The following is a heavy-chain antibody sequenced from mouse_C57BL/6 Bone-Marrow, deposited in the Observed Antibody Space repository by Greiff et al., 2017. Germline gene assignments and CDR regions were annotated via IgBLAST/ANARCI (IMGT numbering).Heavy chain of an antibody. J-gene: IGHJ4*01. Sequence: DVHLVESGGDLVKPGGSLKLSCAASGFTFSSYGMSWVRQTPDKRLEWVATISSGGSYTYYPDRVKGRFTLSRENAKNTLYLQMSSLKSEDTSMYYCARHDCFYYYAMDYWGQGTSGTVSS. CDR3: ARHDCFYYYAMDY. V-gene: IGHV5-6*01. CDR1: GFTFSSYG. D-gene: IGHD2-4*01. CDR2: ISSGGSYT.